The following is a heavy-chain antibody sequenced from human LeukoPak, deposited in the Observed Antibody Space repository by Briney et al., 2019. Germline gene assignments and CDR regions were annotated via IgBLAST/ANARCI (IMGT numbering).Heavy chain of an antibody. Sequence: QSGGSLRVSCAASGFTFSSYSMNWVRQAPGKGLEWVSYITGSSTTIYYADSVKGRFTISRDNAKNSLFLQMNSLRAEDTSVYYCVVLAAAGSGDYWGQGTLVTVSS. CDR2: ITGSSTTI. V-gene: IGHV3-48*01. CDR1: GFTFSSYS. CDR3: VVLAAAGSGDY. J-gene: IGHJ4*02. D-gene: IGHD6-13*01.